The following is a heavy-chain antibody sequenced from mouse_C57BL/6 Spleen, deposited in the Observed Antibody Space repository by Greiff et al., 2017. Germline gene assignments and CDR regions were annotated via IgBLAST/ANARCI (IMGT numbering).Heavy chain of an antibody. CDR2: IHPNSGST. CDR1: GYTFTSYW. CDR3: ARLRAYYSNSYAMDY. D-gene: IGHD2-5*01. Sequence: QVQLKQPGAELVKPGASVKLSCKASGYTFTSYWMHWVKQRPGQGLEWIGMIHPNSGSTNYNEKFKSKATLTVDKSSSTAYMQLSSLTSEDSAVYYCARLRAYYSNSYAMDYWGQGTSVTVSS. J-gene: IGHJ4*01. V-gene: IGHV1-64*01.